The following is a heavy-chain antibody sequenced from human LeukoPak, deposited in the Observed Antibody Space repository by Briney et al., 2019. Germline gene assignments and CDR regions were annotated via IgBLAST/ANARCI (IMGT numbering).Heavy chain of an antibody. D-gene: IGHD4-23*01. V-gene: IGHV4-59*11. CDR2: IYYSGST. CDR1: GGSISSHY. Sequence: PSETLSLTCTVSGGSISSHYWSWIRQPPGKGLEWIGYIYYSGSTNYNPSLKSRVTISVDTSKNQFSLKLSSVTAADTAVYYCARVDYGGNSLDAFDIWGQGTMVTVSS. CDR3: ARVDYGGNSLDAFDI. J-gene: IGHJ3*02.